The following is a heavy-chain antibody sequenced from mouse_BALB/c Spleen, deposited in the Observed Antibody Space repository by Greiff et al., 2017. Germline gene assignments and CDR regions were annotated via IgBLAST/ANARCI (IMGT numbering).Heavy chain of an antibody. CDR1: GFAFSSYD. Sequence: EVHLVESGGGLVKPGGSLKLSCAASGFAFSSYDMSWVRQTPEKRLEWVAYISSGGGSTYYPDTVKGRFTISRDNAKNTLYLQMSSLKSEDTAMYYCARKGYGNSNWYFDVWGAGTTVTVSS. J-gene: IGHJ1*01. V-gene: IGHV5-12-1*01. CDR2: ISSGGGST. CDR3: ARKGYGNSNWYFDV. D-gene: IGHD2-10*02.